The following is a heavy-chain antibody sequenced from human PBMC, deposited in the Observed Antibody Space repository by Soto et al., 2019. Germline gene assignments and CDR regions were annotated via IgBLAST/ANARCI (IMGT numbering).Heavy chain of an antibody. CDR1: VGSVDGYY. J-gene: IGHJ4*02. CDR2: IHHIGST. CDR3: ARGVDSWSGYLF. D-gene: IGHD3-3*01. V-gene: IGHV4-34*01. Sequence: PAETLSLTCALYVGSVDGYYWSWIRQSPGKGLEWIGEIHHIGSTKYNPSLKSRVSLSVDTSTKQFSLKMTSMTAADRGVYYCARGVDSWSGYLFWGQGTPVTVSS.